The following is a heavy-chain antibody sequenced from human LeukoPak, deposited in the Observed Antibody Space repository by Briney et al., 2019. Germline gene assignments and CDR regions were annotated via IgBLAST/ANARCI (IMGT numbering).Heavy chain of an antibody. D-gene: IGHD1-26*01. V-gene: IGHV4-39*01. CDR3: VTGRGSPI. CDR1: GGSISSSSYY. Sequence: SETLSLTCTVSGGSISSSSYYWGWIRQPPGKGLEWIGSIYYSGSTYYNPSLKSRVTISVDTSKNQFSLKLSSVTAADTAVYYCVTGRGSPIWGQGTLVTVSS. CDR2: IYYSGST. J-gene: IGHJ4*02.